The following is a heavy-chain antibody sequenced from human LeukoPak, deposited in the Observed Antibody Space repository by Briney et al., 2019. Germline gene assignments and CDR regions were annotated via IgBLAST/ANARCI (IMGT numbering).Heavy chain of an antibody. CDR3: AKTPLAYYDSSGYIIDY. J-gene: IGHJ4*02. CDR1: GFTFSSYA. V-gene: IGHV3-23*01. D-gene: IGHD3-22*01. CDR2: ISGSGGST. Sequence: PGGSLRLSCAASGFTFSSYAMSWVRQAPGKGLEWVSAISGSGGSTYYADSVKGRFTISRDNSKNTLYLQMNSLRAEDTAVYYCAKTPLAYYDSSGYIIDYWGQGTLVTVSS.